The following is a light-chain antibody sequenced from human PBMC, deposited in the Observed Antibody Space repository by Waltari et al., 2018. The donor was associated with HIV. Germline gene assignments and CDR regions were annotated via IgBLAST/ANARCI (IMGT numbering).Light chain of an antibody. Sequence: SYEVTQPPSVAVSPGQTASITCSGYELGDKYTCWYQQKPGQSPLLVTYQDNKRPSGIPERFSASSSGHTATLTISGTPPMDEADYYCQAWGSSTSGVFGRGTRLTVL. V-gene: IGLV3-1*01. CDR2: QDN. CDR1: ELGDKY. CDR3: QAWGSSTSGV. J-gene: IGLJ2*01.